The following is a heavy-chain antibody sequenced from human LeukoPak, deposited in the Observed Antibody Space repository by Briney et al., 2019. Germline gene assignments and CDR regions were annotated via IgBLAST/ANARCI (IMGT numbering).Heavy chain of an antibody. CDR2: ISGSGGDT. Sequence: GGSLRLSCATSGFTFSSYAMNWVRQAPGKGLEWVSAISGSGGDTYYADSAKGRFTISRDNSKNTLYLQMNSLRAEDTAVYYCARDRGRGRGGFQGYYFDYWGQGTLVTVSS. J-gene: IGHJ4*02. CDR1: GFTFSSYA. V-gene: IGHV3-23*01. CDR3: ARDRGRGRGGFQGYYFDY. D-gene: IGHD5-12*01.